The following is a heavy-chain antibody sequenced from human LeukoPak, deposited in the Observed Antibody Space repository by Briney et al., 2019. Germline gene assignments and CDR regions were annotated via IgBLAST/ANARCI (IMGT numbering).Heavy chain of an antibody. CDR2: IKEDGSEK. Sequence: GGSLRHSCVVSGFAFGSSWMTWVRQAPGRGLEYVANIKEDGSEKYFVDSVKGRFTISRDNAKNSVFLQMNSLRVEDTAVYYCATGRLQPAHWGQGTLVTVSS. D-gene: IGHD5-24*01. V-gene: IGHV3-7*01. CDR1: GFAFGSSW. CDR3: ATGRLQPAH. J-gene: IGHJ4*02.